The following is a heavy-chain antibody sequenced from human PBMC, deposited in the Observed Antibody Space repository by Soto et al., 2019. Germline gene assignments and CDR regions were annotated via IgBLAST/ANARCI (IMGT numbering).Heavy chain of an antibody. V-gene: IGHV3-33*06. CDR1: GFTFSSYG. CDR2: IWYDGSNK. CDR3: AKDGGPIAVADPFDY. J-gene: IGHJ4*02. Sequence: GGSLRLSCAASGFTFSSYGMHWVRQAPGKGLEWVAVIWYDGSNKYYADSVKGRFTISRDNSKNTLYLQMNSLRAEDTAVYYCAKDGGPIAVADPFDYWGQGTLVTVSS. D-gene: IGHD6-19*01.